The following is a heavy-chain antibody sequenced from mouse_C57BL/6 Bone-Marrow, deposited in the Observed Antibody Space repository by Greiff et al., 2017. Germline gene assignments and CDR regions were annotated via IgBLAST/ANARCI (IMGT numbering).Heavy chain of an antibody. CDR1: GFTFSSYA. D-gene: IGHD1-1*01. V-gene: IGHV5-4*01. Sequence: EVMLVESGGGLVKPGGSLKLSCAASGFTFSSYAMSWVRQTPEKRLEWVATISDGGSYTYYPDNVKGRFTISRDNAKNNLYLQMSHLKSEDTAMYYCAREDYGSSYAYAMDYWGQGTSVTVSS. CDR3: AREDYGSSYAYAMDY. CDR2: ISDGGSYT. J-gene: IGHJ4*01.